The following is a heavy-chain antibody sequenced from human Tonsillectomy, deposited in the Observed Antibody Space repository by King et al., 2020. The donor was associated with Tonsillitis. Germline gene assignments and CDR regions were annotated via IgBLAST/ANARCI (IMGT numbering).Heavy chain of an antibody. D-gene: IGHD5-12*01. CDR2: IYTNEHT. Sequence: QLQESGPGLVKSSETLSLTCTVSGGSVSSYYWSWIRQSAGKGLEWIGRIYTNEHTNYNPSLKSRVTMSVDTSNNQFSLRLTSVTAADTAVYYCARDYSGLSRYYLEGKNFDAFDIWGQGTMVTVSS. CDR3: ARDYSGLSRYYLEGKNFDAFDI. CDR1: GGSVSSYY. J-gene: IGHJ3*02. V-gene: IGHV4-4*07.